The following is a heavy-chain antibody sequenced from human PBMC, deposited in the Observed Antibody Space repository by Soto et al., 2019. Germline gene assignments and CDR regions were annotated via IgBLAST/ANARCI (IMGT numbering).Heavy chain of an antibody. Sequence: QVQLVESGGNMVQPGRSLRLSCAASGFTFGNNAMNWVRYAAGKGLEWVAQIWFDGNNKYYTDSVKGRFTISRDNLKNTVYLQMDSLRADDTAVYYCARDGQQLAPYAMDVWGQGTTVIVSS. D-gene: IGHD6-13*01. CDR2: IWFDGNNK. J-gene: IGHJ6*02. CDR3: ARDGQQLAPYAMDV. V-gene: IGHV3-33*01. CDR1: GFTFGNNA.